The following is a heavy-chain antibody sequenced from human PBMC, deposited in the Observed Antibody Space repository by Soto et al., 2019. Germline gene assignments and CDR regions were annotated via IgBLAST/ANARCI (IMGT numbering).Heavy chain of an antibody. V-gene: IGHV3-21*01. Sequence: PGESLKISCAASGFTFSSYSMNWVRQAPGKGLEWVSSISSSSSYIYYADSVKGRFTISRDNAKNSLYLQMNSLRAEDTAVYYCARDPRYFDYWGQGTLVTVSS. CDR1: GFTFSSYS. CDR3: ARDPRYFDY. CDR2: ISSSSSYI. J-gene: IGHJ4*02.